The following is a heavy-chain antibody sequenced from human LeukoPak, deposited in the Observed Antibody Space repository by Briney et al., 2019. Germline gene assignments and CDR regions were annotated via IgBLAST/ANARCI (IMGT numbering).Heavy chain of an antibody. CDR1: GFTFSSYA. V-gene: IGHV3-23*01. D-gene: IGHD3-3*01. CDR2: ISGSGGST. CDR3: AKVPCYDFWSGYYPLCDYFDY. Sequence: PGGSLRLSCAASGFTFSSYAMSWVRQAPGKGLEWVSAISGSGGSTYYADSVKGRFTISRDNSKNTLYLQMNSLRAEDTAVYYCAKVPCYDFWSGYYPLCDYFDYWGQGTLVTVSS. J-gene: IGHJ4*02.